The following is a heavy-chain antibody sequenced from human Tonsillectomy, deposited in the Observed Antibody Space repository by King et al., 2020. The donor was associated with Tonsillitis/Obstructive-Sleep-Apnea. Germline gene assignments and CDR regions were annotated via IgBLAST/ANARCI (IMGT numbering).Heavy chain of an antibody. Sequence: VQLVESGGGLVQPGGSLRLSCAASGFTVSSNYMSWVRQAPGKGLEWVSIIYSGGSTYYADSVKRRFTISRDNSKNTLYLQMNSLSAEDTAVYDCASDGPDYSGGFDYWGQGTLVTVSS. D-gene: IGHD1-26*01. CDR3: ASDGPDYSGGFDY. CDR2: IYSGGST. V-gene: IGHV3-66*01. CDR1: GFTVSSNY. J-gene: IGHJ4*02.